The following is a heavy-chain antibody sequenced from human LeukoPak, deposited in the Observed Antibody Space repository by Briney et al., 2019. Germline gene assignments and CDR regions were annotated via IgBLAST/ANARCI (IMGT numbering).Heavy chain of an antibody. CDR3: AKIGYNYAYDY. V-gene: IGHV3-7*05. J-gene: IGHJ4*02. Sequence: GGSLRLSCAASGFTFSGYWMSWVRQAPGKGLEWVANIKEDGSEKYYVDSVKGRLTISRDNAKNSLYLRMNSLRAEDTAMYYCAKIGYNYAYDYLGQGTLVTVSS. D-gene: IGHD5-18*01. CDR2: IKEDGSEK. CDR1: GFTFSGYW.